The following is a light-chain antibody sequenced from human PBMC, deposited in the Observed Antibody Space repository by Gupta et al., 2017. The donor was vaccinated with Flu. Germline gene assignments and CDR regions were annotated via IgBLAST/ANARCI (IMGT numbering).Light chain of an antibody. V-gene: IGLV1-47*01. CDR2: RNN. Sequence: SSNIGSNYVSWYQQFPGTAPKLLIYRNNQRPSGVPDRFSGSKSGTSASLAISRLRSDDEADYYCAAWDDRLGGQGVFGGGTKLTVL. CDR3: AAWDDRLGGQGV. CDR1: SSNIGSNY. J-gene: IGLJ3*02.